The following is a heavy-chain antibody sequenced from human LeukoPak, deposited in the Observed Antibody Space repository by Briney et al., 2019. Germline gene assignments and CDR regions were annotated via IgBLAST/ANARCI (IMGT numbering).Heavy chain of an antibody. CDR3: ATQGYCSGGSCDDAFDI. Sequence: PGGSLRLSCAASGFTFSSYDMTWVRQAPGKGLEWVSYISSGGSTIYYADSVKGRFTISRDNAKNSLYLQMNSLRAEDTAVYYCATQGYCSGGSCDDAFDIWGQGTMVTVSS. V-gene: IGHV3-48*04. J-gene: IGHJ3*02. CDR1: GFTFSSYD. D-gene: IGHD2-15*01. CDR2: ISSGGSTI.